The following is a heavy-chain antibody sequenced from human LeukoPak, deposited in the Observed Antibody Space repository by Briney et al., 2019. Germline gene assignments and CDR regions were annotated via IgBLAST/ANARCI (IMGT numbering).Heavy chain of an antibody. J-gene: IGHJ4*02. V-gene: IGHV3-30*03. Sequence: GRSLRLSCAASGFTFSSYGMHWVRQAPGKGLEWVAVISYDGSNKYYADSVKGRFTISRDNAKNSLYLQMNSLRAEDTAVYYCARDLGYCSSTSCPDYWGQGTLVTVSS. D-gene: IGHD2-2*01. CDR3: ARDLGYCSSTSCPDY. CDR1: GFTFSSYG. CDR2: ISYDGSNK.